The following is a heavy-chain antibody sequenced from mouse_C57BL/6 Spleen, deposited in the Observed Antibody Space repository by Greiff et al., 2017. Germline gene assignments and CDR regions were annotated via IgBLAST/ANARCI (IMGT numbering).Heavy chain of an antibody. CDR3: TRLRDFCY. CDR1: GYTFTDYE. J-gene: IGHJ2*01. Sequence: QVQLQQSGAELVRPGASVTLSCKASGYTFTDYEMHWVKQTPVHGLEWIGAIDPEDGGTAYNQKFKGKAILTAGKSSSTAYMELRSLTSEDSAVYYGTRLRDFCYWGQGTTLTVSS. V-gene: IGHV1-15*01. CDR2: IDPEDGGT.